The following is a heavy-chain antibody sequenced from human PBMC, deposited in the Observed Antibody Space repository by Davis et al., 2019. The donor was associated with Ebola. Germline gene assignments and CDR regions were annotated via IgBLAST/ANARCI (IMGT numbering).Heavy chain of an antibody. V-gene: IGHV5-51*01. CDR1: GYSFTSYW. J-gene: IGHJ5*02. Sequence: GGSLRLSCKGSGYSFTSYWITWVRQMPGKGLEWMGIIYPGDSYIRYSPSFQGQVTISADKSISTAYLQWSSLKASDTAMYYCANWGEAGDYTHGAWGQGTLVTVSS. CDR3: ANWGEAGDYTHGA. CDR2: IYPGDSYI. D-gene: IGHD4-17*01.